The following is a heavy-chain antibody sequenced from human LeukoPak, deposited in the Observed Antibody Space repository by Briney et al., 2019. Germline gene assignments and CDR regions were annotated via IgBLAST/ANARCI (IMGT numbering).Heavy chain of an antibody. D-gene: IGHD3-10*01. V-gene: IGHV3-23*01. CDR2: ISGRGGST. Sequence: LPGGSLRLSCAASGFSFSSYAMSWVRQAPAKGLECVSGISGRGGSTYYADSVKGRFTISRDNSKNTLYLQMSSLRVEDTAIYYCARWNYVSGGWALDCWGQGTLVTVSS. CDR3: ARWNYVSGGWALDC. J-gene: IGHJ4*02. CDR1: GFSFSSYA.